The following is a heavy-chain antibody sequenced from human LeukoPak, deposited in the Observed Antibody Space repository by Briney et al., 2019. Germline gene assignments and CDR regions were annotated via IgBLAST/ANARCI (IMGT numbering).Heavy chain of an antibody. Sequence: SETLSLTCTVSGGSISSYYWSWIRQPPGKGLEWIGYIYYSGSTNYNPSLKSRVTISVDTSKNQFSLKLSSVTAADTAVYYCARDGGYGSGSYYSYYYYGMAFWGQGTTVTVSS. D-gene: IGHD3-10*01. V-gene: IGHV4-59*01. J-gene: IGHJ6*02. CDR2: IYYSGST. CDR1: GGSISSYY. CDR3: ARDGGYGSGSYYSYYYYGMAF.